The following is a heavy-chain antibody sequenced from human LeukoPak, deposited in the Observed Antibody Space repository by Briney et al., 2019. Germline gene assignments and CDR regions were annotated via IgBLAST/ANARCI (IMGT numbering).Heavy chain of an antibody. D-gene: IGHD3-10*01. J-gene: IGHJ4*02. V-gene: IGHV4-59*01. CDR2: IYYSGST. CDR1: GGSISSYY. CDR3: ARGSPNGGGRLFDY. Sequence: SETLSLTCTVSGGSISSYYWSWIRQPPGKGLEWIGYIYYSGSTNYNPSLKSRVTISVDTSKNQFSLKLSSVTAADTAVDYCARGSPNGGGRLFDYWGQGTLVTVSS.